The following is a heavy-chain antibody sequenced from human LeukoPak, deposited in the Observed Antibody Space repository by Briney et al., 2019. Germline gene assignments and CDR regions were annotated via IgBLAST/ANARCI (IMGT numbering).Heavy chain of an antibody. Sequence: SETLSLTCAVYGGSFSGYYWSWIRQPPGKGLEWIGEINHSGSTNYNPSLKSRVTISVDTSKNQFSLKLSSVTAADTAVYYCARHSPRDYYDSSGYFSNWGQGTLVTVSS. D-gene: IGHD3-22*01. CDR2: INHSGST. J-gene: IGHJ4*02. CDR1: GGSFSGYY. V-gene: IGHV4-34*01. CDR3: ARHSPRDYYDSSGYFSN.